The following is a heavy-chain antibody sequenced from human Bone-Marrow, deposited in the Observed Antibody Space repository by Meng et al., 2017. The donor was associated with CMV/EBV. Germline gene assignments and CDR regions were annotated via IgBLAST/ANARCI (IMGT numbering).Heavy chain of an antibody. J-gene: IGHJ6*02. Sequence: GESLKISCTASGFPFSTYGMHWVRQAPGKGLEWVALIKLDGTYKYYADSAKGRFTISRDNSKNTLYLQMNSLRAEDTAVYYCAREGAGYCSSTSCYVTYYYGMDVWGQGTTVTVSS. CDR2: IKLDGTYK. CDR3: AREGAGYCSSTSCYVTYYYGMDV. CDR1: GFPFSTYG. D-gene: IGHD2-2*01. V-gene: IGHV3-33*01.